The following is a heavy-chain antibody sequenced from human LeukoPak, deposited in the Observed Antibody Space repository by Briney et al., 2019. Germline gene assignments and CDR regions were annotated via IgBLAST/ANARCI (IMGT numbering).Heavy chain of an antibody. Sequence: SETLSLTCTVPGGSISSHYWSWVRQPPGKGLEWIGYIYYSGSTNYNPSLKSRVTMSVDTSKNQFSLKLSSVTAADTAVYYCARSSDWFNFSLDYWGQGTLVTVSS. CDR1: GGSISSHY. CDR2: IYYSGST. D-gene: IGHD6-19*01. CDR3: ARSSDWFNFSLDY. J-gene: IGHJ4*02. V-gene: IGHV4-59*08.